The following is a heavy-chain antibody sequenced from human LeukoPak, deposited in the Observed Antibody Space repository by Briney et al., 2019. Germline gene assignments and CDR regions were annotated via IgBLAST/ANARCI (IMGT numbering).Heavy chain of an antibody. J-gene: IGHJ4*02. CDR2: IYYTGST. CDR1: GGSISSYY. Sequence: SETLSLTCTVSGGSISSYYWSWIRQPPGKGLEWIGYIYYTGSTNYSPSLKSRVTISVDTSKNQFSLKLSSVTAEDTAVYYSARHGRSGYSIDWPALDYWGQGSLVTVSS. CDR3: ARHGRSGYSIDWPALDY. V-gene: IGHV4-59*08. D-gene: IGHD5-18*01.